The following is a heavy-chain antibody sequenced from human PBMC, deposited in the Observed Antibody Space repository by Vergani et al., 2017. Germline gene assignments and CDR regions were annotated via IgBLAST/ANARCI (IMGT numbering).Heavy chain of an antibody. Sequence: EVQLLESGGGLVQPGGSLRLSCAASGFTFTAHGLNWVRQAPGKGLEWVSGSSGQNFRTHYADSVKGRFTISRDDSKNTVYLQISSLGAEDTAFYYCAGLYGDDGLAPFWGQGTLVTVSS. J-gene: IGHJ4*02. CDR1: GFTFTAHG. CDR3: AGLYGDDGLAPF. D-gene: IGHD2-8*01. CDR2: SSGQNFRT. V-gene: IGHV3-23*01.